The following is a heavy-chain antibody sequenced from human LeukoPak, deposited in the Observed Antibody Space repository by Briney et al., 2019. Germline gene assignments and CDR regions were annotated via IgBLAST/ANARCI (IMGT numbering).Heavy chain of an antibody. V-gene: IGHV3-7*01. CDR2: IKQDGSEK. J-gene: IGHJ4*02. D-gene: IGHD6-19*01. Sequence: PGGSLRLSCAASGFTFSSYWMSWVRQAPGKGLEWVANIKQDGSEKYYEDSVKGRFTISRDNAKNSLYLQMNSLRAEDTAVYYCARVRYSSGWYSDKWGQGTLVTVSS. CDR1: GFTFSSYW. CDR3: ARVRYSSGWYSDK.